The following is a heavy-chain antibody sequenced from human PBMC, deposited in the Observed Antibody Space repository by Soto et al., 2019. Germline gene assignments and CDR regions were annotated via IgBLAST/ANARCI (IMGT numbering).Heavy chain of an antibody. CDR3: ARGSSGWPPSVDY. J-gene: IGHJ4*02. V-gene: IGHV4-59*01. D-gene: IGHD6-19*01. CDR2: IYYSGST. Sequence: QVQLQESGPGLVKPSETLSLNCTVSGGPISSYYWSWIRQSPGKGLEWIGYIYYSGSTNYNPSLKGRVTVSVDTSKSQFSLELRSVTAADTAVYYCARGSSGWPPSVDYWGQGTLVTVSS. CDR1: GGPISSYY.